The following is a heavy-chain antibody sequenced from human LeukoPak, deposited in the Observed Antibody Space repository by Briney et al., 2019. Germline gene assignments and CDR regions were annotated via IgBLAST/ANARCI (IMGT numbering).Heavy chain of an antibody. CDR1: GGTFSSYA. Sequence: GASVTVSCKASGGTFSSYAISWVRQAPGQGLEWMGGIIPIFGTANYAQKFQGRVTITADKSTSTAYMELSSLRSEDTAVYYCARDGGGSYGPNYYYYYGMDGWGKGTTVTVSS. CDR2: IIPIFGTA. D-gene: IGHD5-18*01. V-gene: IGHV1-69*06. J-gene: IGHJ6*04. CDR3: ARDGGGSYGPNYYYYYGMDG.